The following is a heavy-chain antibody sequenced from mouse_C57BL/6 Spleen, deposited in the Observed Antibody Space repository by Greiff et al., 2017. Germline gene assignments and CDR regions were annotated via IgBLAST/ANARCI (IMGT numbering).Heavy chain of an antibody. J-gene: IGHJ2*01. CDR3: ASEYDYDGN. Sequence: VQLQQPGAELVKPGASVKLSCKASGYTFTSYWMHWVKQRPGQGLEWIGYINPSSGYTKYNQKFKDKATLTADKSSSTAYMQLSSLTSEDSAVYYCASEYDYDGNWGQGTTLTVSS. V-gene: IGHV1-7*01. CDR1: GYTFTSYW. D-gene: IGHD2-4*01. CDR2: INPSSGYT.